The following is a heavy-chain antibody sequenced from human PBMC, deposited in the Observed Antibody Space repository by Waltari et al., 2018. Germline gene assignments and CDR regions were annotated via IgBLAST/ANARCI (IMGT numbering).Heavy chain of an antibody. CDR2: INPNSGGT. Sequence: QVQLVQSGAEVKKPGASVKVSCKASGYTFTGYYMHWVRQAPGQGLEWMGWINPNSGGTNYAQKFQGWVTMTRDTSISTAYMELSRLRSDDTAVYYCAREVAYSSSSRSAWWFDPWGQGTLVTVSS. D-gene: IGHD6-6*01. CDR1: GYTFTGYY. CDR3: AREVAYSSSSRSAWWFDP. V-gene: IGHV1-2*04. J-gene: IGHJ5*02.